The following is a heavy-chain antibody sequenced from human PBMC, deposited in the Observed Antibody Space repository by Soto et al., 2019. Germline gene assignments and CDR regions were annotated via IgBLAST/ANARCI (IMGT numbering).Heavy chain of an antibody. Sequence: PGESLKISCKGSGYSFTSYWIGWVRQMPGKGLEWMGIIYPGDSDTRYSPSFQGQVTISADKSISTAYLQWSSLKASDTAMYYCARRYYDFWSGYHYYWFDPWGQGXLVTVYS. CDR2: IYPGDSDT. CDR1: GYSFTSYW. CDR3: ARRYYDFWSGYHYYWFDP. D-gene: IGHD3-3*01. V-gene: IGHV5-51*01. J-gene: IGHJ5*02.